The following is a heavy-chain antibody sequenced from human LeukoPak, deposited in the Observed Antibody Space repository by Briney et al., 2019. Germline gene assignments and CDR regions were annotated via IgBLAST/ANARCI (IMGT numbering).Heavy chain of an antibody. CDR1: GFTFSHYG. Sequence: SGGSLRLSCAASGFTFSHYGMSWVRQAPGKGLEWVSGISGSGGSTHYADSVKGRFTISRDNSKNTLYLQMNSLRAEDTAVYHCANGNYYDSSGYYYPYYFDYWGQGTLVTVSS. J-gene: IGHJ4*02. CDR3: ANGNYYDSSGYYYPYYFDY. CDR2: ISGSGGST. D-gene: IGHD3-22*01. V-gene: IGHV3-23*01.